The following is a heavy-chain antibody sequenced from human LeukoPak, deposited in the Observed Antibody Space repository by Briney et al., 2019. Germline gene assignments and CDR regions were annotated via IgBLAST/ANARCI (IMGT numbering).Heavy chain of an antibody. CDR1: GFTFSSYS. CDR2: ISSSSSYI. Sequence: PGGSLRLSCAASGFTFSSYSMNWVRQASGKGLEWVSSISSSSSYIYYADSVKGRFTISRDNAKNSLYLQMNSLRAEDTAVYYCARDHVWFGELLTPEFDYWGQGTLVTVSS. V-gene: IGHV3-21*01. D-gene: IGHD3-10*01. CDR3: ARDHVWFGELLTPEFDY. J-gene: IGHJ4*02.